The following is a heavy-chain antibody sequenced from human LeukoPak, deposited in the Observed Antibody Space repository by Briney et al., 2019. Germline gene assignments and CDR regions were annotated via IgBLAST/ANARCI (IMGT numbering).Heavy chain of an antibody. CDR3: ASTYYDISGTHKPFDY. J-gene: IGHJ4*02. V-gene: IGHV1-46*01. D-gene: IGHD3-22*01. CDR1: GYTFTSYY. Sequence: WASVQVSCKASGYTFTSYYMHWVRHPPRQGLEWMGIINPSGGSTSYAQKFQSRVTMTRDTSTSTVYMELSSLRSEDTAVYYCASTYYDISGTHKPFDYWGQGTLVTVSS. CDR2: INPSGGST.